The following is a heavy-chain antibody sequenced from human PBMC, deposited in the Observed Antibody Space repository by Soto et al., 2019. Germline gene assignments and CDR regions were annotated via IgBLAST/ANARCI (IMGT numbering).Heavy chain of an antibody. D-gene: IGHD3-16*02. Sequence: QVQLQQWGAGLLKPSETLSLTCAVYGGSFSGYYWSWIRQPPGKGLEWIGEINHSGSTNYNPSLKSRSTISVDTSKYPFSLKLSSVTAADTAVYYCARRDQLTGELSFEITCWFDPWGQGTLVTVSS. V-gene: IGHV4-34*01. CDR2: INHSGST. J-gene: IGHJ5*02. CDR1: GGSFSGYY. CDR3: ARRDQLTGELSFEITCWFDP.